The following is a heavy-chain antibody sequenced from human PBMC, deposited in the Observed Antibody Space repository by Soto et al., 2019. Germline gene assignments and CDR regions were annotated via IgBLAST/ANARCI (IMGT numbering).Heavy chain of an antibody. D-gene: IGHD6-19*01. J-gene: IGHJ5*02. CDR2: IYWDDDK. V-gene: IGHV2-5*02. Sequence: QITLKESGPTLVKPTQTLTLTCTFSGFSLSTSGVGVGWIRQPPGKALEWLALIYWDDDKRYSPSLKSMLPISKVTSKNQVVLTMTNMDPVDTAPYSCARSTGYSSGWYGFDPWGQGTLVTVSS. CDR1: GFSLSTSGVG. CDR3: ARSTGYSSGWYGFDP.